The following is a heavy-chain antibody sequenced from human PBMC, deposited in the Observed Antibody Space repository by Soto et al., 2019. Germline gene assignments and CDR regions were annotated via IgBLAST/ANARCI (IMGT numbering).Heavy chain of an antibody. CDR3: ARDSCISTTCAGGANWFDP. Sequence: GASVKVSCKASGYAFTWFNIHWVRQAPGQRLEWMGWINAGNGNTKYSQNFQGRVTLTRDTSTNTAYMELTSLISEDTAVYYCARDSCISTTCAGGANWFDPWGQGTLVTVSS. J-gene: IGHJ5*02. V-gene: IGHV1-3*01. CDR2: INAGNGNT. D-gene: IGHD2-2*01. CDR1: GYAFTWFN.